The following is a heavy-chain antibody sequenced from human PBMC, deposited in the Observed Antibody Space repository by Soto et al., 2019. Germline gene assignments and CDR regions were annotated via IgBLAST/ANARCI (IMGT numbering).Heavy chain of an antibody. CDR1: GASISSGDYY. J-gene: IGHJ3*02. D-gene: IGHD4-17*01. CDR2: IYYSGST. Sequence: PSETLSLTCTVSGASISSGDYYWSWIRQPPGKGLEWIGYIYYSGSTYYNPSLKSRVTISVDTSKNQFSLKLSSVTAADTAVYYCARDGWIVTTVGKDAFDIWGQGTMVTVSS. CDR3: ARDGWIVTTVGKDAFDI. V-gene: IGHV4-30-4*01.